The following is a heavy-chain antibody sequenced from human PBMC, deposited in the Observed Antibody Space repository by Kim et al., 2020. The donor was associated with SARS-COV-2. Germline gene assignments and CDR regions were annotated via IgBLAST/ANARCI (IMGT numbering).Heavy chain of an antibody. D-gene: IGHD2-15*01. CDR2: ISSSSSYI. CDR3: ARVPRGEGGSCYG. CDR1: GFTFSSYS. V-gene: IGHV3-21*01. J-gene: IGHJ4*02. Sequence: GGSLRLSCAASGFTFSSYSMNWVRQAPGKGLEWVSSISSSSSYIYYADSVKGRFTISRDNAKNSLYLQMNSLRAEDTAVYYCARVPRGEGGSCYGWGQGTLVTVSS.